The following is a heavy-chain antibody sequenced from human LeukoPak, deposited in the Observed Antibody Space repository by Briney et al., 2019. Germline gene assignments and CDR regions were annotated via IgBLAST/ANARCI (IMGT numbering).Heavy chain of an antibody. Sequence: SETLSLTCTVSGGSISSSSYYWGWIRQPPGKGLEWIGSIYYSGSTNYNPSLKSRVTISVYTSKNQFSLKLSSVTAADTAVYYCARVYCSGGSCYPPLHFDYWGQGTLVTVSS. CDR3: ARVYCSGGSCYPPLHFDY. CDR1: GGSISSSSYY. CDR2: IYYSGST. J-gene: IGHJ4*02. D-gene: IGHD2-15*01. V-gene: IGHV4-39*07.